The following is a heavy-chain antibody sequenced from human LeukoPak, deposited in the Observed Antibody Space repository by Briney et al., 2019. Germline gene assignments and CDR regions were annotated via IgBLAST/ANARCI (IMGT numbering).Heavy chain of an antibody. Sequence: ASVKVSCKASGYTFTNYTLNWVRQAPGQGLEWMGWIDTNTGNPTYAQGFIGRFVFSLDTSVTTAYLQISSLKAEDTAVFYCARDQYDTWSRRGNFDSWAREPWSSSPQ. CDR3: ARDQYDTWSRRGNFDS. CDR1: GYTFTNYT. D-gene: IGHD3-3*01. V-gene: IGHV7-4-1*02. J-gene: IGHJ4*02. CDR2: IDTNTGNP.